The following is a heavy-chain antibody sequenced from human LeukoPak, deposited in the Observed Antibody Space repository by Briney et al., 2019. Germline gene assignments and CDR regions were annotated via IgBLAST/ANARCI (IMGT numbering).Heavy chain of an antibody. CDR3: ARAHDFWSGYYTVIGAFDI. D-gene: IGHD3-3*01. CDR1: GGSISSSSYY. V-gene: IGHV4-39*01. CDR2: IYYSGST. J-gene: IGHJ3*02. Sequence: SETLSLTCTVSGGSISSSSYYWGWIRQPPGKGLEWIGSIYYSGSTYYNPSLKSRVTISVDTSKNQFSLKLSSVTAADTAVYYCARAHDFWSGYYTVIGAFDIWGQGTMVTVSS.